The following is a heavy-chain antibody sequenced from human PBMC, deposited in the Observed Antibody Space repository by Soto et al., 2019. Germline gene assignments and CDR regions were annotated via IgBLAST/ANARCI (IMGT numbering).Heavy chain of an antibody. V-gene: IGHV4-4*02. CDR3: ATLPPRIVVVVLPIPS. D-gene: IGHD2-15*01. J-gene: IGHJ4*02. CDR1: GGSISSTNW. CDR2: IYHTGST. Sequence: QVQLQQSGPRLARPSGTLSLTCVVSGGSISSTNWWTWVRQTPGKGLEWIGEIYHTGSTKYNPSLTNRVTISLHKSNNQFSLNLKSVTAADTAVYYCATLPPRIVVVVLPIPSWGQGTLVTVSS.